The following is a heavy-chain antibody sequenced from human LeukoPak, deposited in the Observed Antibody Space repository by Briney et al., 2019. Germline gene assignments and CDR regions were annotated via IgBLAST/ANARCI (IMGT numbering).Heavy chain of an antibody. CDR2: IYYSGST. V-gene: IGHV4-39*01. CDR1: GGSISSSSYY. Sequence: SETLSLTCTVSGGSISSSSYYWGWIRQPPGKGLEWIGSIYYSGSTYYNPSLKSRVTISVDTSKNQFSLKLNSVSAADTAAYYCARQGPGDFWSGYSQYYFDYWGQGTLVTVSS. J-gene: IGHJ4*02. D-gene: IGHD3-3*01. CDR3: ARQGPGDFWSGYSQYYFDY.